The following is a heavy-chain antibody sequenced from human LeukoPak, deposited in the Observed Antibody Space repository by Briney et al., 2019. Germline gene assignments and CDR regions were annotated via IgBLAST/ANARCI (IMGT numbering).Heavy chain of an antibody. D-gene: IGHD6-19*01. J-gene: IGHJ4*02. CDR2: INAGNGNT. Sequence: ASVKVSCKASGYTFTDYTMHWVRQAPGQRLEWMGWINAGNGNTKYSQKFQGRVTIIRGTSASTAYMELSSLRSEDTAVYYCAIVRGWGPFDYWGQGTLVTVSS. V-gene: IGHV1-3*01. CDR3: AIVRGWGPFDY. CDR1: GYTFTDYT.